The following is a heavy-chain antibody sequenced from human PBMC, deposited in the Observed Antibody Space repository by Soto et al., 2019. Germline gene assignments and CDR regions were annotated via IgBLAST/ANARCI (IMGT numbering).Heavy chain of an antibody. D-gene: IGHD1-1*01. CDR2: MNPNSGNT. CDR3: AREGTGSTSMSV. Sequence: QVQLVQSGAEVKKPGASVKVSCKASGYTFTSYDINWVRQATGQGLEWMGWMNPNSGNTGYAQKFRGRVTMTRNTSVSVAYMELSSLRSEDAALYYCAREGTGSTSMSVWGQGAKVTVSS. J-gene: IGHJ6*02. V-gene: IGHV1-8*01. CDR1: GYTFTSYD.